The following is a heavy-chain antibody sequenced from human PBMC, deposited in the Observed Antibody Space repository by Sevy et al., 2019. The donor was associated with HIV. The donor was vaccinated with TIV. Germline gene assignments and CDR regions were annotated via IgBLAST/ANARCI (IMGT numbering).Heavy chain of an antibody. D-gene: IGHD6-19*01. CDR3: ARDQRVLAGTGGFDY. V-gene: IGHV3-53*01. Sequence: GGSLILSCAASGFTVSSNYMSWVRQAPGKGLEWVSVIYSGGSTYYADSVKGRFTISRDNSKNTLYLQMNSLRAEDTAVYYCARDQRVLAGTGGFDYWGQGTLVTVSS. CDR1: GFTVSSNY. CDR2: IYSGGST. J-gene: IGHJ4*02.